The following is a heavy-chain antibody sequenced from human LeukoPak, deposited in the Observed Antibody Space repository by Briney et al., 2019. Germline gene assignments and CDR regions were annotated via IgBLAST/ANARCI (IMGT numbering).Heavy chain of an antibody. J-gene: IGHJ5*02. V-gene: IGHV4-34*01. CDR3: ARETRSGGSLLRGNWFDP. CDR2: INHSGST. CDR1: GGSFSGYY. D-gene: IGHD2-15*01. Sequence: PSETLSLTCAVYGGSFSGYYWSWIRQPPGKGLEWIGEINHSGSTNYNPSLKSRVTISVDTSKNQFSLKLSPVTAADTAVYYCARETRSGGSLLRGNWFDPWGQGTLVTVSS.